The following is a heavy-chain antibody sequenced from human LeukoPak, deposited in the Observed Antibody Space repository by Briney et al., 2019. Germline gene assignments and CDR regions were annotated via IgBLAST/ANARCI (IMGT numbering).Heavy chain of an antibody. Sequence: GGPLRLSCAASGFTFSRDAMSRGRPAPGKRLEWVSAISGSGGSTYYADSVKGRFTISRDNSKNTLYLQMNSLRAEDTAVYYCAKDLEMATTFDYWGQGTLVTVSS. CDR3: AKDLEMATTFDY. J-gene: IGHJ4*02. CDR2: ISGSGGST. V-gene: IGHV3-23*01. D-gene: IGHD5-24*01. CDR1: GFTFSRDA.